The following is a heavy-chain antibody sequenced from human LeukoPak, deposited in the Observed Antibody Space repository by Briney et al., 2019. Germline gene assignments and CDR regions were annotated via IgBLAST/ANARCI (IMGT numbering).Heavy chain of an antibody. CDR2: SYYTGST. CDR3: ARPTAGY. Sequence: SETLSLTCTVSGGSISSQYWSWIRQPPGKGLEWIGYSYYTGSTYYNPSLKSRVTISVDTSKNQFSLKLSSVTAADTAVYYCARPTAGYWGQGTLVTVSS. CDR1: GGSISSQY. J-gene: IGHJ4*02. D-gene: IGHD3-10*01. V-gene: IGHV4-59*04.